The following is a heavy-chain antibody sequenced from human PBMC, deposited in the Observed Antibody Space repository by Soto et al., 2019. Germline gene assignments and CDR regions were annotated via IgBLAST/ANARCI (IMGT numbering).Heavy chain of an antibody. V-gene: IGHV3-30*03. J-gene: IGHJ6*02. CDR2: ISYDGDNE. D-gene: IGHD6-13*01. CDR1: GFTFGHYA. Sequence: HPGGSLRLSCAASGFTFGHYAMHWVRQAPGKGLEWLAIISYDGDNEYYAGSVRGRFTISRDNSKNTLYLQMNSLRAEDTAVYYCARAPNYSSSWYYYGMDVWGQGTTVTVSS. CDR3: ARAPNYSSSWYYYGMDV.